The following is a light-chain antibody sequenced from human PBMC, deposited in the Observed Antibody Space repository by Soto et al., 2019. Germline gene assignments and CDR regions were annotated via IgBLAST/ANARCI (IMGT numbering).Light chain of an antibody. CDR3: CSYAGSSSGV. Sequence: QSALTQPASVSGSPGQSITISCTGTSSDVGGYNHVSWYQQHPGKAPKVMIYEVSNRPSGVSNRFSGSKSGNTASLTISGLQAEDEADYYCCSYAGSSSGVFGGGTKVTVL. CDR1: SSDVGGYNH. J-gene: IGLJ2*01. V-gene: IGLV2-14*01. CDR2: EVS.